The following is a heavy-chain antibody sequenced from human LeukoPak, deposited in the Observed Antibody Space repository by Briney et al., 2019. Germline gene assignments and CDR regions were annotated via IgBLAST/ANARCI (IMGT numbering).Heavy chain of an antibody. D-gene: IGHD3-9*01. CDR3: TRGFNSFDR. Sequence: GGSLRLSCAASGFTFSNYYMDWVRQAPGKGLEWVGRSRSRAMSYTTEYAASVKGRFTISRDTSKNSLYLQMYSLNTEATAVYFCTRGFNSFDRWGQGTLVTVSS. CDR1: GFTFSNYY. V-gene: IGHV3-72*01. CDR2: SRSRAMSYTT. J-gene: IGHJ4*02.